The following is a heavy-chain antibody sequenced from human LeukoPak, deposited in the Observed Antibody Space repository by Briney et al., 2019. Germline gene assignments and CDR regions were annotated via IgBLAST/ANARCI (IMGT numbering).Heavy chain of an antibody. CDR2: ISSSSSYI. CDR1: GFTFSSYS. CDR3: ARHVATITTGKSDYYYYMDV. J-gene: IGHJ6*03. V-gene: IGHV3-21*01. D-gene: IGHD5-12*01. Sequence: PGGSLRLSCAASGFTFSSYSMNWVRQAPGKGLEWVSSISSSSSYIYYADSVKGRFTISRDNAKNSLYLQMNSLRAEDTAVYYCARHVATITTGKSDYYYYMDVWGKGTTVTVSS.